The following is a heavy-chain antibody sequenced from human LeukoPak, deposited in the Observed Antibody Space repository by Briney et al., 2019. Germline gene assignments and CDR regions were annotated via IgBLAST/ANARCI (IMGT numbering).Heavy chain of an antibody. Sequence: GGSLRLSCAASGFTFSSYSMNWVRQAPGKGVEWVSSISSSSSYIYYADSVKGRFTISRDNAKNSLYLQMNSLRAEDTAVYYCARFRSSGWIPPFDYWGQGTLVTVSS. V-gene: IGHV3-21*01. D-gene: IGHD6-19*01. CDR1: GFTFSSYS. CDR2: ISSSSSYI. J-gene: IGHJ4*02. CDR3: ARFRSSGWIPPFDY.